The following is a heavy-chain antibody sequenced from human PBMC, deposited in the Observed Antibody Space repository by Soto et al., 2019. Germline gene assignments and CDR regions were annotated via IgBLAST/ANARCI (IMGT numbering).Heavy chain of an antibody. CDR1: EFSFGDYA. CDR3: TRWYGSRWNSPHQAMDV. V-gene: IGHV3-49*04. CDR2: IRGKAYGGAV. Sequence: PGGSLRLSCTGSEFSFGDYAMTWVRQGQGKGLEWVACIRGKAYGGAVEYAASVKGRFIISRDDSKSSAYLQMNSLKREDSGVYYCTRWYGSRWNSPHQAMDVWGQGTTVTVSS. D-gene: IGHD6-13*01. J-gene: IGHJ6*02.